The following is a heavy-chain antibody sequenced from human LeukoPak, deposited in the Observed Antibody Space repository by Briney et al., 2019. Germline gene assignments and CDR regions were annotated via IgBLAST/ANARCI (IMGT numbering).Heavy chain of an antibody. Sequence: SETLSLTCTVSGGSISSGGYYWSWIRQPPGKGPEWIGEINHSGSTNYNPSLKSRVTISVDTSKNQFSLKLSSVTAADTAVYYCARKTMVRGVILENWGQGTLVTVSS. V-gene: IGHV4-39*07. CDR3: ARKTMVRGVILEN. CDR1: GGSISSGGYY. D-gene: IGHD3-10*01. J-gene: IGHJ4*02. CDR2: INHSGST.